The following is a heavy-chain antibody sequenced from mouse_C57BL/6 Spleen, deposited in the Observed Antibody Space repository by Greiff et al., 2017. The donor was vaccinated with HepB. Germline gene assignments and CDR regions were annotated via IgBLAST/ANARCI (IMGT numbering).Heavy chain of an antibody. D-gene: IGHD2-3*01. Sequence: EVKLMESGEGLVKPGGSLKLSCAASGFTFSSYAMSWVRQTPEKRLEWVAYISSGGDYIYYADTVKGRFTISRDNARNTLYLQMSSLKSEDTAMYYCTRDGRGYYAMDYWGQGTSVTVSS. CDR1: GFTFSSYA. CDR2: ISSGGDYI. V-gene: IGHV5-9-1*02. J-gene: IGHJ4*01. CDR3: TRDGRGYYAMDY.